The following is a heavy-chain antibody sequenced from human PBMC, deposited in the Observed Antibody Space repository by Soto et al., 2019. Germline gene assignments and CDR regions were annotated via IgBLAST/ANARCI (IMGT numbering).Heavy chain of an antibody. CDR3: ARGLDTKPPYYYYYGMDV. J-gene: IGHJ6*02. CDR1: GYSFTSYW. V-gene: IGHV5-10-1*03. Sequence: EVQLVQSGAEVKKPGESLRISCKGSGYSFTSYWISWVRQMPGKGLEWMGRIDPSDSYTNYSPSFQGHVTISADKSISTAYLQWSSLKASDTAMYYCARGLDTKPPYYYYYGMDVWGQGTTVTVSS. CDR2: IDPSDSYT.